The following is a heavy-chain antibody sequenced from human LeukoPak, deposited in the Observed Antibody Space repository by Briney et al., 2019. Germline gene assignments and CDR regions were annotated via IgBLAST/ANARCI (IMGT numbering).Heavy chain of an antibody. Sequence: SETLSLTCAVYGGSFSGYYWSWIRRPPGKGLEWIGEINHSGSTNYNPSLKSRVTISVDTSKNQFSLKLSSVTAADTAVYYCARGHRGCSGGSCYFYWYFDLWGRGTLVTVSS. V-gene: IGHV4-34*01. CDR3: ARGHRGCSGGSCYFYWYFDL. J-gene: IGHJ2*01. CDR1: GGSFSGYY. CDR2: INHSGST. D-gene: IGHD2-15*01.